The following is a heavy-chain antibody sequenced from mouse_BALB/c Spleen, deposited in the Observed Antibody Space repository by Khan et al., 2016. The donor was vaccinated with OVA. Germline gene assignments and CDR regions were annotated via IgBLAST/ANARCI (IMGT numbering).Heavy chain of an antibody. D-gene: IGHD3-2*02. CDR3: TISGYCSFAY. J-gene: IGHJ3*01. CDR1: GYTFTSYY. Sequence: VQLQQSGAELVKPGASVRLSCKASGYTFTSYYLYWVKQRPGQGLEWIGDINPSSGGTNFNEKFTSKATLTVDKSSSTAYIQLNSLTSEDSAVYYCTISGYCSFAYWGQGTLVTVSA. V-gene: IGHV1S81*02. CDR2: INPSSGGT.